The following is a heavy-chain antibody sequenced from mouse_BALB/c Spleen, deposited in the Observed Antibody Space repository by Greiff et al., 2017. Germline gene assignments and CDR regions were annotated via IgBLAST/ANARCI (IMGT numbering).Heavy chain of an antibody. CDR1: GFTFSSYT. J-gene: IGHJ4*01. Sequence: EVKVVESGGGLVKPGGSLKLSCAASGFTFSSYTMSWVRQTPEKRLEWVATISSGGSYTYYPDSVKGRFTISRDNAKNTLYLQMSSLKSEDTAMYYCTREEVKEYWGQGTSVTVSA. CDR3: TREEVKEY. V-gene: IGHV5-6-4*01. CDR2: ISSGGSYT. D-gene: IGHD2-5*01.